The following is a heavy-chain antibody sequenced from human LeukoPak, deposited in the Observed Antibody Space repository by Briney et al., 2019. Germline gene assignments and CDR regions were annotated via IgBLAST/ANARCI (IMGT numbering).Heavy chain of an antibody. V-gene: IGHV3-66*01. D-gene: IGHD5-18*01. CDR3: AGHGYSYYFDY. J-gene: IGHJ4*02. Sequence: GGSLRLSCAASGFTVSTNYMSWVRQSPGKGLEWLSVLYSAGNTYYADSVKGRFTISRDNSKNTLYLQMNSLRAEDTAVYYCAGHGYSYYFDYWGQGTLVTVSS. CDR2: LYSAGNT. CDR1: GFTVSTNY.